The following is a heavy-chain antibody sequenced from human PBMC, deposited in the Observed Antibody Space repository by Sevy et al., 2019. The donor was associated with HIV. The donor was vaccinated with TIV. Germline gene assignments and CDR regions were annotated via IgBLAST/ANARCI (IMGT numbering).Heavy chain of an antibody. CDR1: GFAFYEYS. CDR3: AREGCSRPHDY. Sequence: GGSLRLSCAASGFAFYEYSMSRIRQAPGKGLEWVATLSFGCGKINYADSVKGRFTISRDNSENSFYLQMDNLRVEDTALYYCAREGCSRPHDYWGQGTRVTVSS. CDR2: LSFGCGKI. V-gene: IGHV3-23*01. J-gene: IGHJ4*02. D-gene: IGHD2-8*01.